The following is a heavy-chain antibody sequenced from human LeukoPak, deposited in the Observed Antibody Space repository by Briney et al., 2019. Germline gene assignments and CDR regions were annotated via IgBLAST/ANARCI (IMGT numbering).Heavy chain of an antibody. Sequence: GGSLRLSCAASGFTFSDYYMSWIRQAPGKGLEWVSYISSSGSTIYYADSVKGRFTISRDNSKNTLYLQMNSLRAEDTAVYYCAKVGGIAVAEGGYFDYWGQGTLVTVSS. CDR3: AKVGGIAVAEGGYFDY. J-gene: IGHJ4*02. D-gene: IGHD6-19*01. V-gene: IGHV3-11*01. CDR2: ISSSGSTI. CDR1: GFTFSDYY.